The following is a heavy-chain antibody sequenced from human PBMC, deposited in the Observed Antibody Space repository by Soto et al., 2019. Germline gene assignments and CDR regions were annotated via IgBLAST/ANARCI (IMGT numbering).Heavy chain of an antibody. CDR3: AKGDYCSTTSCTGGAFDI. D-gene: IGHD2-2*01. CDR2: ISGSGGST. V-gene: IGHV3-23*01. J-gene: IGHJ3*02. Sequence: EVQVLESGGELVQPGGSLRLSCAASGFTFSSYAMSWVRQAPGKGLEWVSSISGSGGSTYYADSVKGRLTISRDNSKNTLYLQMDSLRAEDTAVYYCAKGDYCSTTSCTGGAFDIWGQGTMVIVSP. CDR1: GFTFSSYA.